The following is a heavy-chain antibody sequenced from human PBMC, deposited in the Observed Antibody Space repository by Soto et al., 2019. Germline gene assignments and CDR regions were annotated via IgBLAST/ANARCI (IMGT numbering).Heavy chain of an antibody. J-gene: IGHJ6*02. CDR3: ARELRTLDRGVTYSMDV. D-gene: IGHD3-10*01. CDR1: GFTYGAYE. Sequence: GGSLRLSCAVSGFTYGAYEMNWVRQAPGKGLEWVAYISSSGSIRYYADSVQGRFTISRDNANNSLYLQMNSLRGEDTAVYYCARELRTLDRGVTYSMDVWGQGTTVTV. V-gene: IGHV3-48*03. CDR2: ISSSGSIR.